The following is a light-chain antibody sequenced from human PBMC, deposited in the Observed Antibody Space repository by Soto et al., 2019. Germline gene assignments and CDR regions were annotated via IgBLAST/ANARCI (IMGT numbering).Light chain of an antibody. V-gene: IGKV1-5*01. CDR1: QTISSW. CDR3: QKLNSYPIN. Sequence: DIQMTQSPSTLSGSVGYRVTITCRASQTISSWLAWYQQKPGKAPRLLIYAASTLQSGVPSRFSGSGSGTAFTLTISSLQPEDFATYYCQKLNSYPINFGQGTRLEIK. J-gene: IGKJ5*01. CDR2: AAS.